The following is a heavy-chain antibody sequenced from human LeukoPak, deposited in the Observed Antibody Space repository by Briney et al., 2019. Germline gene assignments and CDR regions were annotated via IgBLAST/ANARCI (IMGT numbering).Heavy chain of an antibody. J-gene: IGHJ5*02. Sequence: GGSLRLSCAASKFSFSSYWMHWVRHAPGKGLVWVSRINSDGSRTNYADSVKGRFTISRDNAKNTLYLQMSNLRAEDTAVYYCARVLTGSWDWFDPWGQGTLVTVSS. V-gene: IGHV3-74*01. D-gene: IGHD2-8*02. CDR1: KFSFSSYW. CDR2: INSDGSRT. CDR3: ARVLTGSWDWFDP.